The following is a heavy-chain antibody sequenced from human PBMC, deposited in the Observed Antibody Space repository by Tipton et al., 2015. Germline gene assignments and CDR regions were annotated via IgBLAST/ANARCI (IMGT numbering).Heavy chain of an antibody. Sequence: SLRLSCVASGFGFSSYTMNWVRQAPGKGLEWISYISSSSGSIYYAASVKGRFTISRDNDKNSVFLQMNSLRAEDTAVYFCARGPPPPRYFGTIDYWGQGSLVAVSS. D-gene: IGHD1-7*01. CDR1: GFGFSSYT. CDR3: ARGPPPPRYFGTIDY. V-gene: IGHV3-48*01. J-gene: IGHJ4*02. CDR2: ISSSSGSI.